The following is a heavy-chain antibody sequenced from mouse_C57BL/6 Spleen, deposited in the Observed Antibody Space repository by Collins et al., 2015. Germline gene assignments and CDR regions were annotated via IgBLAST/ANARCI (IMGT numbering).Heavy chain of an antibody. J-gene: IGHJ1*03. CDR1: GYTFTSYW. CDR3: ARSYGSSHWYFDV. V-gene: IGHV1-64*01. D-gene: IGHD1-1*01. Sequence: QVQLQQPGAELVKPGASVKLSCKASGYTFTSYWMHWVKQRPGQGLEWIGMIHPNSGSTNYNEKFKSKATLTVDKSPSTAYMQLSSLTSEDSAVYYCARSYGSSHWYFDVWGTGTTVTVSS. CDR2: IHPNSGST.